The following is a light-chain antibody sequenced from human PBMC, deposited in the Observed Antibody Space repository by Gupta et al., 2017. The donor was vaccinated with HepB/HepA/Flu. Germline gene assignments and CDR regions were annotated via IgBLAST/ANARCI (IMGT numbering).Light chain of an antibody. J-gene: IGKJ2*02. CDR3: QQDYQLPCT. CDR2: DAS. CDR1: QDISNY. V-gene: IGKV1-33*01. Sequence: DIQMTHSPSSLSASVGDRVTITCQASQDISNYLIWYQQKPGKAPRLLIYDASNLETGVTSTFRGSGSGTDFTFTISSLQPEEAATYYCQQDYQLPCTFGQGTKMEIK.